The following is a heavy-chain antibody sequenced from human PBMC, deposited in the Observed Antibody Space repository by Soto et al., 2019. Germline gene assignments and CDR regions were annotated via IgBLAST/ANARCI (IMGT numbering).Heavy chain of an antibody. CDR3: XXXXIADAFDI. CDR1: GYTFTSYG. CDR2: ISAYNGNT. V-gene: IGHV1-18*01. D-gene: IGHD6-13*01. Sequence: QVQLVQSGAEVKKPGASVKVSCKASGYTFTSYGISWVRQAPGXGLEWMGWISAYNGNTNYAQKLQGRVTMTTDTXXXXXXXXXXXXXXXXXXXXXXXXXXIADAFDIWGQGTMVTVSS. J-gene: IGHJ3*02.